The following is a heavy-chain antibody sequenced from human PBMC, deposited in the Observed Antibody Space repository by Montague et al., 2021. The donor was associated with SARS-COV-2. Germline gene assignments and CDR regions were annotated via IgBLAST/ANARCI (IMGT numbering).Heavy chain of an antibody. D-gene: IGHD3-10*01. J-gene: IGHJ4*02. V-gene: IGHV3-66*01. CDR1: GFTVSSTY. CDR2: ISSSSVT. Sequence: SLRLSCAASGFTVSSTYMNWVRQVPGKGLEWVSSISSSSVTYSADSLKGRFTISRDNSKNTVYLQMNSLRAEDTAVYFCSRESPQFFGSGPLDYWSQGSLVTVSS. CDR3: SRESPQFFGSGPLDY.